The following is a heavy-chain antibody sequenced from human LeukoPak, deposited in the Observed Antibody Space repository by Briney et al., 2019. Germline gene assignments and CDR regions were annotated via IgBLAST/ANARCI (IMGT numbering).Heavy chain of an antibody. Sequence: GGSLRLSCAASGFTFSSYGMHWVRQAPGKGLEWVAVISYDGSNKYYADSVKGRFTISRDNSKNTLYLQMNSLRAEDTAVHYCAKLSGYYDSSGYDSYDYWGQGTLVTVSS. D-gene: IGHD3-22*01. V-gene: IGHV3-30*18. CDR1: GFTFSSYG. CDR2: ISYDGSNK. CDR3: AKLSGYYDSSGYDSYDY. J-gene: IGHJ4*02.